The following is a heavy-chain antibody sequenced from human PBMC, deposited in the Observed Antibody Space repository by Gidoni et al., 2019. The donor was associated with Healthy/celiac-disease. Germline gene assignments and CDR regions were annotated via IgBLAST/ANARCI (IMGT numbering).Heavy chain of an antibody. Sequence: QVQLQQWGAGLLTPSETLSLTCAVYGGSFSGYYWIWIRQPPGKGLEWIGEINHSGSTNYNPSLKSRVTISVDTSKNQFSLKLSSVTAADTAVYYCARGRVVRGVIIDLGYYYYGMDVWGQGTTVTVSS. CDR2: INHSGST. V-gene: IGHV4-34*01. CDR1: GGSFSGYY. J-gene: IGHJ6*02. D-gene: IGHD3-10*01. CDR3: ARGRVVRGVIIDLGYYYYGMDV.